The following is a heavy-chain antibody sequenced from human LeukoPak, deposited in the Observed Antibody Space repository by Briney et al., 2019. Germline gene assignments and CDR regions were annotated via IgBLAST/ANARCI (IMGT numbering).Heavy chain of an antibody. CDR3: ARFITFLGVFFLMYFAY. CDR2: IYYSGST. CDR1: GGSISSGGYY. D-gene: IGHD3-10*02. J-gene: IGHJ4*02. Sequence: SETLSLTCTVSGGSISSGGYYWSWIRQHPGKGLEWIGFIYYSGSTYYNPSLKSRVTISIDTSKNQFSLKLSSVTAADTAVYYCARFITFLGVFFLMYFAYGGRGTLVTVSS. V-gene: IGHV4-31*03.